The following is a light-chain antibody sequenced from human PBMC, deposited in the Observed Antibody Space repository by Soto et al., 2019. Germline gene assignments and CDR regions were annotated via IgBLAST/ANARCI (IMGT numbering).Light chain of an antibody. Sequence: VMTQSPDSLAVSLGERATINCKSSQSVLYSSNNKNYLAWYQQKPGQPPKLLIYWASTRESGVPDRFSGSGSGTDFTLTISSLQAEDVAVYYCQQYYTTPWTFGQGTKVEIK. CDR1: QSVLYSSNNKNY. J-gene: IGKJ1*01. CDR3: QQYYTTPWT. CDR2: WAS. V-gene: IGKV4-1*01.